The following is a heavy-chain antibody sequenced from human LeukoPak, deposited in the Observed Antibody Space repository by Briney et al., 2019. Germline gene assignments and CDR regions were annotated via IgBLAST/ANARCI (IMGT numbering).Heavy chain of an antibody. D-gene: IGHD6-6*01. J-gene: IGHJ4*02. CDR3: ATAARAGGYYFDY. V-gene: IGHV5-51*01. Sequence: GESLKISCKGSGYSFTSYWIGWVRQMPGKGLEWMGIIYPGDSDTRYSPSFQGQVTISADRSISTAYLQWSSLKASDTAMYYCATAARAGGYYFDYWGQGTLVTVSS. CDR1: GYSFTSYW. CDR2: IYPGDSDT.